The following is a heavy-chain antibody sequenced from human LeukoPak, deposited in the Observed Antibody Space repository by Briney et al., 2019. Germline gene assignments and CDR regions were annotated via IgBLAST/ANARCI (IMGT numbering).Heavy chain of an antibody. J-gene: IGHJ4*02. Sequence: PSETLSLTCTVSGGSISSYYWSWIRQPPGKGLEWIGYIYYSGSTNYNPSLKSRVTISVDTSKNQFSLKLSSVTAADTAVYYCARDGGDYGSGSYFGEYYFDYWGQGTLVTVSS. CDR1: GGSISSYY. D-gene: IGHD3-10*01. CDR3: ARDGGDYGSGSYFGEYYFDY. CDR2: IYYSGST. V-gene: IGHV4-59*12.